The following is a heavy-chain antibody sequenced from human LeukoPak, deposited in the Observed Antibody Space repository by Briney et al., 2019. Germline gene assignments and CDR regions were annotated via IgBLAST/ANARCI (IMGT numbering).Heavy chain of an antibody. CDR2: ISYDGSNK. CDR1: GFTFSSYA. J-gene: IGHJ3*02. CDR3: ARDRAFDYSTSSAAFDI. D-gene: IGHD6-6*01. Sequence: GGSLRLSCAASGFTFSSYAMHWVRQAPGKGLEWVAVISYDGSNKYYADSVKGRFTISRDNSKNSLFLQLNSLRAEDTAVYYCARDRAFDYSTSSAAFDIWGQGTMVTVSS. V-gene: IGHV3-30*04.